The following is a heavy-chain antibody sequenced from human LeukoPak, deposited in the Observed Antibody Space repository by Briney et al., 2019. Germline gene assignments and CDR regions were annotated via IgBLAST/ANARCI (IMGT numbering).Heavy chain of an antibody. CDR2: ISSSSSYI. CDR1: GFTFSSYS. V-gene: IGHV3-21*01. D-gene: IGHD4-17*01. CDR3: ARVSFVDYGDYDSNPSYGMDV. Sequence: GGSLRLSSAASGFTFSSYSMNWVRQAPGKGLEWVSSISSSSSYIYYADSVKGRFTISRDNAKNSLYLQMNSLRAEDTAVYYCARVSFVDYGDYDSNPSYGMDVWGQGTTVTVSS. J-gene: IGHJ6*02.